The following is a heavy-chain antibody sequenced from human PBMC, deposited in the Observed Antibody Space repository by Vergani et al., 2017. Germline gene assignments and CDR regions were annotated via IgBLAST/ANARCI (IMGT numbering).Heavy chain of an antibody. CDR2: IYHSGST. D-gene: IGHD2-8*01. J-gene: IGHJ6*02. CDR1: GGSISSGGYS. CDR3: AREKGVYAGGGMDV. Sequence: QVQLQESGSGLVKPSQTLSLTCAVSGGSISSGGYSWSWIRQPPGKGLEWIGYIYHSGSTYYNPSLKSRVTISVDRSKNQFSLKLSSVTAADTAVYYCAREKGVYAGGGMDVWGQGTTVTVSS. V-gene: IGHV4-30-2*01.